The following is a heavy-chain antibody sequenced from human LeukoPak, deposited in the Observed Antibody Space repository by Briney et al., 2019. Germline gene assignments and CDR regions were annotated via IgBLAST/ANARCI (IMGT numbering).Heavy chain of an antibody. J-gene: IGHJ4*02. CDR2: ISTSGST. D-gene: IGHD2-15*01. CDR3: ASASSGIPPHFDD. CDR1: GGPISSYY. Sequence: PSETLSLTCTVSGGPISSYYWSWIRQPAGKGLEWIGRISTSGSTNYNPSLKSRVTISVDTSKNQFSLRLSSVTAADTAVYYCASASSGIPPHFDDWGQGTLVTVSS. V-gene: IGHV4-4*07.